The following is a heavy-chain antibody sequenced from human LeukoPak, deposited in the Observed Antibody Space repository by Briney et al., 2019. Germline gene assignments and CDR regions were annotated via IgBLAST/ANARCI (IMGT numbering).Heavy chain of an antibody. D-gene: IGHD5-24*01. V-gene: IGHV1-2*02. J-gene: IGHJ4*02. CDR3: ARDPVEMATTEFDY. Sequence: ASVKVSCKASGNTFTGYYMHWVRQAPGQGLEWMGWINPNSGGTNYAQKFQGRVTMTRDTSISTAYMELSRLRSDDTAVYYCARDPVEMATTEFDYWGQGTLVTVSS. CDR1: GNTFTGYY. CDR2: INPNSGGT.